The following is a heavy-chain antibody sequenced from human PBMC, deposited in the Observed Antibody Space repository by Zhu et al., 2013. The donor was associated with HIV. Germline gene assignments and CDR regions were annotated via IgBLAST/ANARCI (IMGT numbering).Heavy chain of an antibody. V-gene: IGHV4-59*01. CDR2: IHYSGST. J-gene: IGHJ4*02. D-gene: IGHD5-12*01. CDR3: ASGEMATIGPLVY. Sequence: QVQLQESGPGLVKPSETLSLTCTVSGGSISSYYWSWIRQPPGKGLEWIGYIHYSGSTNYNPSLMSRVTISIDTSNNQFSLKLSSVTAADTAVYYCASGEMATIGPLVYWGQGNLVTVSS. CDR1: GGSISSYY.